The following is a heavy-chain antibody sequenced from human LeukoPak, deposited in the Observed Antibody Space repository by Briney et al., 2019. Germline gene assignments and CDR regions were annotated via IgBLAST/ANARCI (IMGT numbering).Heavy chain of an antibody. Sequence: PSETLSLTCAVYGASFSGYYWSWIRQPPGKGLEWIGEINHIGSTNYNVSLESRVTMSVDTSKNQFTLKLNSVTAADTAVYYCAKVYSSSSRDAFDVWGPGTMVTVSS. CDR1: GASFSGYY. J-gene: IGHJ3*01. CDR3: AKVYSSSSRDAFDV. V-gene: IGHV4-34*01. D-gene: IGHD6-6*01. CDR2: INHIGST.